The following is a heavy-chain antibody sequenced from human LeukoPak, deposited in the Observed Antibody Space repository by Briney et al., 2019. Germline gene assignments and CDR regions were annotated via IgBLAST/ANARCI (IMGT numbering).Heavy chain of an antibody. D-gene: IGHD3-22*01. CDR2: INPSGGAT. CDR1: GYTFTSYY. J-gene: IGHJ4*02. V-gene: IGHV1-46*01. Sequence: GASVKVSCKASGYTFTSYYMHWVRQAPGQGLEWMGIINPSGGATTYAQKSQGRVTMTEDTSTDTAYMELSSLRSEDTAVYYCATRPYYYDSSGYYTILYWGQGTLVTVSS. CDR3: ATRPYYYDSSGYYTILY.